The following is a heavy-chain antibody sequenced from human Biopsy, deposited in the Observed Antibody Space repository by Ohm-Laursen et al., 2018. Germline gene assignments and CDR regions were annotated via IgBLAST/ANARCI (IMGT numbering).Heavy chain of an antibody. Sequence: TLSLTCTVYGATFSDYYWSWIRQPAGKGLEWIGRIYTSGSPNYNLSLESRVTMSVDTSKNQFSLNLRSVTAADTAVYYCARGTGRYYVYGAFDIWGQGTVVTVSS. D-gene: IGHD1-26*01. CDR1: GATFSDYY. J-gene: IGHJ3*02. V-gene: IGHV4-4*07. CDR2: IYTSGSP. CDR3: ARGTGRYYVYGAFDI.